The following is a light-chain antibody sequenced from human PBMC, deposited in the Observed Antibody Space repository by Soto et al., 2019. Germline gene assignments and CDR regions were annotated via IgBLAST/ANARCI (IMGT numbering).Light chain of an antibody. CDR3: QSYDSTLSARYV. V-gene: IGLV1-40*01. J-gene: IGLJ1*01. CDR2: GNN. Sequence: QSVLTQPLSVSGAPGQRVTISCTGSSXNIGADYDVHWYQQRPGTAPKLLIFGNNNRPSGVPDRFSGSKSGTSASLAITGLQAEDEGDYYCQSYDSTLSARYVFGTGTKVNVL. CDR1: SXNIGADYD.